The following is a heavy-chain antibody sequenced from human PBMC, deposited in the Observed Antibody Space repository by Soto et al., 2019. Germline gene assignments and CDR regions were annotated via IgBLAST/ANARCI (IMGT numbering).Heavy chain of an antibody. V-gene: IGHV3-7*03. CDR2: IKHDGSEK. J-gene: IGHJ4*02. Sequence: EVQLVESGGGLVQPGASLRLSCAASGFTFSSYWIRWVRQAPGKGLEWVASIKHDGSEKYYVDSVKGRFTISRDNAKNSLHLQMHRLRAEATAVYYCARDVAVELRPFDYGGQGTLVTVSS. D-gene: IGHD2-15*01. CDR1: GFTFSSYW. CDR3: ARDVAVELRPFDY.